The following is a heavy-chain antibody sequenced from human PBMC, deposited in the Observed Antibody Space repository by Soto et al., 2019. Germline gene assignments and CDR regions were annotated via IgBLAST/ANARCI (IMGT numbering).Heavy chain of an antibody. CDR1: GFTFSSYS. D-gene: IGHD5-18*01. V-gene: IGHV3-48*02. Sequence: GGSLRLSCAASGFTFSSYSMNWVRQAPGKGLEWVSYISSSSSTVYYADSVKGRFTISRDNAKDSLYLQMNSLRDDDTAVYYCASDYSLWDYVIYWGQGTLVTVSS. CDR2: ISSSSSTV. CDR3: ASDYSLWDYVIY. J-gene: IGHJ4*02.